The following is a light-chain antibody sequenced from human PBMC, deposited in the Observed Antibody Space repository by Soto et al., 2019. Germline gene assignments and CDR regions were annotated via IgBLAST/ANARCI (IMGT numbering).Light chain of an antibody. V-gene: IGKV1-5*01. Sequence: DIQMTQSPSTLSASVVDRVTITCRASQSISTWLAWYQQKPGKAPKLLIHDATSLESGVPSRFSGSGSGTEFTLTISSLQPDDFATYYCQQYSSYWTFAQGTKVDI. CDR3: QQYSSYWT. J-gene: IGKJ1*01. CDR1: QSISTW. CDR2: DAT.